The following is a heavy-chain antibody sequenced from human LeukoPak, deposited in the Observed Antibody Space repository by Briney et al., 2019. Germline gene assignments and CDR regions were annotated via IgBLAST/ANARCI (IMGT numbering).Heavy chain of an antibody. CDR2: IVPIFGTA. CDR1: GGTFSSYA. D-gene: IGHD3-22*01. J-gene: IGHJ4*02. V-gene: IGHV1-69*05. Sequence: RASVKVSCKASGGTFSSYAISWVRQAPGQGLEWMGGIVPIFGTANYAQKFQGRVTITTDESTSTAYMELSSLRSEDTAVYYCARGNYYDSSGYYYRLDYWGQGTLVTVSS. CDR3: ARGNYYDSSGYYYRLDY.